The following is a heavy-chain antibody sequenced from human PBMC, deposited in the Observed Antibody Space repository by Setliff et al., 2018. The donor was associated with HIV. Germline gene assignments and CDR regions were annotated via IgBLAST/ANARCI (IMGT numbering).Heavy chain of an antibody. CDR2: FGPEDGET. CDR3: ATRSAAAGSGPGAFDI. V-gene: IGHV1-24*01. J-gene: IGHJ3*02. D-gene: IGHD6-13*01. Sequence: ASVKVSCKVSGYTLTELSRHWVRQAPGKGLEWMGGFGPEDGETIYAQKFQGRVTMTEDTSTDTAYMELSSLRSEDTAVYYCATRSAAAGSGPGAFDIWGQGTMVTVSS. CDR1: GYTLTELS.